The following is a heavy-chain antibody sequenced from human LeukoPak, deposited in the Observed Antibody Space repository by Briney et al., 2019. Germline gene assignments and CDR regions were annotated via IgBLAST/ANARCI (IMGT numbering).Heavy chain of an antibody. CDR2: IYYSGST. D-gene: IGHD1-1*01. CDR1: GGSISSGDYY. V-gene: IGHV4-30-4*08. Sequence: SQTLSLTRTVSGGSISSGDYYWSWIRQPPGKGLEWIGYIYYSGSTYYNPSLKSRVTISVDTSKNQFSLKLSSVTAADTAVYYCAREESGTGRYYYYYMDVWGKGTTVTVSS. CDR3: AREESGTGRYYYYYMDV. J-gene: IGHJ6*03.